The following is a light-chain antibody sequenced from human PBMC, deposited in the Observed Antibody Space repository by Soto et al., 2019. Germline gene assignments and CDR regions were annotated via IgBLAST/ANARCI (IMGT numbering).Light chain of an antibody. CDR1: QSLSSS. CDR2: DTY. J-gene: IGKJ2*01. V-gene: IGKV3-11*01. Sequence: EIVLTQSPATLSLSPGERATLSCRASQSLSSSSAWYQQKPGQAPRLLIYDTYNRAPGIPARFSGSGSGTAFPLSLSSLQSEDFAVYYCQQYTNWPPYPFGQGTQLEIK. CDR3: QQYTNWPPYP.